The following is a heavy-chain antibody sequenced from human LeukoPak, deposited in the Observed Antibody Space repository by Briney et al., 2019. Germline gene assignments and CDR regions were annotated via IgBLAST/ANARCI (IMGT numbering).Heavy chain of an antibody. J-gene: IGHJ4*02. Sequence: SETLSLTCTVSGGSISSYYWSWIRQPPGKGLEWIGYIYYSGSTNYNPSLKSRVTISVDTSKNQFSLKLSSVTAADTAVYYCARGRTLRYCSSTSCYQGLDYWGQGTLVTVSS. V-gene: IGHV4-59*12. CDR1: GGSISSYY. CDR2: IYYSGST. D-gene: IGHD2-2*01. CDR3: ARGRTLRYCSSTSCYQGLDY.